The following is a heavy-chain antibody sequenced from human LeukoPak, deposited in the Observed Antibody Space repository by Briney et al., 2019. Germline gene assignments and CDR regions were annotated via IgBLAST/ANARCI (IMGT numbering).Heavy chain of an antibody. CDR2: IYYSGST. V-gene: IGHV4-59*08. CDR1: GVSISSYY. D-gene: IGHD2-2*01. Sequence: SETLSLTCTVSGVSISSYYWSWIRQPPGKGLEWIGYIYYSGSTYYNPSLKSRVTISVDTSKNQFSLKLSSVTAADTAVYYCARPEVVPAAIDYWGQGTLVTVSS. J-gene: IGHJ4*02. CDR3: ARPEVVPAAIDY.